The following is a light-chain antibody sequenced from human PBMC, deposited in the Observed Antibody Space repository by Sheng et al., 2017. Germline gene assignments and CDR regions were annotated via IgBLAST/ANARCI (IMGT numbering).Light chain of an antibody. V-gene: IGLV1-40*01. CDR2: GNS. Sequence: QSVLTQPPSVSAAPGQKVTISCSGSSSNIGAGYDVHWYQQLPGTAPKLLIYGNSNRPSGVPDRFSGSKSGTSASLAITGLQAEDEADYYCQSYDSSLSGGDVFGTGTKVTVL. CDR1: SSNIGAGYD. J-gene: IGLJ1*01. CDR3: QSYDSSLSGGDV.